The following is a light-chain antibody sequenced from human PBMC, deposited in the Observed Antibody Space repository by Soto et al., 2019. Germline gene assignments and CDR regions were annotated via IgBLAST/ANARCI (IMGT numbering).Light chain of an antibody. CDR3: SPHSNTTPYV. V-gene: IGLV2-14*01. Sequence: QSALTQPASVSGSPGQSITISCTGTSRDVGAYNYVSWYQQHPGKAPKLMVYDVTNRPSGVSDRSSGSKSGNTASLTISGLQAEDEADYFCSPHSNTTPYVLGTGTKATVL. CDR2: DVT. CDR1: SRDVGAYNY. J-gene: IGLJ1*01.